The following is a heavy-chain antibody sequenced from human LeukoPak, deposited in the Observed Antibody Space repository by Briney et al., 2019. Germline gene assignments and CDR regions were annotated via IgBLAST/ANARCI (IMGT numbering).Heavy chain of an antibody. CDR2: INPNSGGT. V-gene: IGHV1-2*02. Sequence: ASVKVSCKASGYTFTGYYMHWVRQAPGQGFEWMGWINPNSGGTNYAQKFQGRVTMTRDTSISTAYMELSSLRSEDTAVYYCAREGIVGATNYYYMDVWGKGTTVTVSS. CDR1: GYTFTGYY. J-gene: IGHJ6*03. CDR3: AREGIVGATNYYYMDV. D-gene: IGHD1-26*01.